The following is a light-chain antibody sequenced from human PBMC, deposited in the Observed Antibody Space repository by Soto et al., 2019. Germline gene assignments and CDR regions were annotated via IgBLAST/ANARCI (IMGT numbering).Light chain of an antibody. J-gene: IGLJ2*01. V-gene: IGLV2-11*01. CDR1: SHDVGGYDY. Sequence: QSAPTPPRSVYGSPGQSVTISCTGTSHDVGGYDYVSWYQQSPGKAPKLIIYDVIDRPSGVPDRFSGSKSGNTASLTISGVQAEDEGDYYCCSYAGTYTFVVFGGGTTLTVL. CDR3: CSYAGTYTFVV. CDR2: DVI.